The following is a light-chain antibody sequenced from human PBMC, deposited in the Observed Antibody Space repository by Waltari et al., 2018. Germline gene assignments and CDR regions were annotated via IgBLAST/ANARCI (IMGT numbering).Light chain of an antibody. CDR2: LGS. V-gene: IGKV2-28*01. J-gene: IGKJ4*01. Sequence: DIVMTQSPLSLPVTPGEPASISCRSSQSLLHSNGYNYLDCYLQKPGQSPQLLIYLGSSRDSGVPDRFSGTGSGTDFTLKISRVEAEDVGVYYCMQALQTPLTFGGGTKVEIK. CDR3: MQALQTPLT. CDR1: QSLLHSNGYNY.